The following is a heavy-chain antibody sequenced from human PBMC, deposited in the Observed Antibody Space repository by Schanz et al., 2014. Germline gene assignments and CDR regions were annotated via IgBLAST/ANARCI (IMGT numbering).Heavy chain of an antibody. CDR1: GFTLSSYA. J-gene: IGHJ4*02. CDR3: ARDRGYCSGGSCLTFDY. V-gene: IGHV3-30-3*01. Sequence: VLLVESGGGVVQPGRSLRLSCAAYGFTLSSYAMHWVRQAPGKGLEWVALISNDGSIKYYADSVEGRFTISRDNSRNTLYLQMNSLRTEDTAVYYCARDRGYCSGGSCLTFDYWGQGTLVTVSS. CDR2: ISNDGSIK. D-gene: IGHD2-15*01.